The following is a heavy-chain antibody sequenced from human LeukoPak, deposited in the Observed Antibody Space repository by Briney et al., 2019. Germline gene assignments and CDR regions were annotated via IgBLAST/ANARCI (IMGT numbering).Heavy chain of an antibody. CDR3: ARGIGYCSGGSCYYWFDP. J-gene: IGHJ5*02. CDR2: MNPNSGNT. D-gene: IGHD2-15*01. V-gene: IGHV1-8*01. CDR1: GYTFTSYD. Sequence: AASVKVSCKASGYTFTSYDINWVRQATGQGLEWMGWMNPNSGNTGYAQKFQGRVTMTRNISISTAYMELSSLRSEDTAVYYCARGIGYCSGGSCYYWFDPWGQGTLVTVSS.